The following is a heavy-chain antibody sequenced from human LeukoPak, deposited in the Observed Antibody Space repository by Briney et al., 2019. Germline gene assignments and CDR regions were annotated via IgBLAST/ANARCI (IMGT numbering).Heavy chain of an antibody. CDR1: GFTLRSYD. Sequence: GGSLRLSCAASGFTLRSYDMSWVRQAPGKGLEWVAATSGSGVNSYYADSVRGRFTISRDNSQNTLYLQMDSLRAEDTALYYCAKEYSGYDFDYWGQGTLATVSS. CDR2: TSGSGVNS. D-gene: IGHD5-12*01. J-gene: IGHJ4*02. V-gene: IGHV3-23*01. CDR3: AKEYSGYDFDY.